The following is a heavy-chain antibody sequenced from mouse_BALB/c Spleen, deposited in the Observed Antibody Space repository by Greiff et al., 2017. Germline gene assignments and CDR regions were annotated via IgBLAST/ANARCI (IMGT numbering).Heavy chain of an antibody. CDR1: GYTFTDYN. J-gene: IGHJ2*01. D-gene: IGHD1-1*01. V-gene: IGHV1S29*02. Sequence: VQLKESGPELVKPGASVKMSCKASGYTFTDYNMHWVKQSHGKSLEWIGYIYPYNGGTGYNQKFKSKATLTVDNSSSTAYMELRSLTSEDSAVYYCARGDYYGYFDYWGQGTTLTVSS. CDR3: ARGDYYGYFDY. CDR2: IYPYNGGT.